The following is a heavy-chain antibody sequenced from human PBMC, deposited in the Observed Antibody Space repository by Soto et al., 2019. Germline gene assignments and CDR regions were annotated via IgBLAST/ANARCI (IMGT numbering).Heavy chain of an antibody. J-gene: IGHJ5*02. CDR1: GGSISSSSYY. CDR2: IYYSGSS. CDR3: ARPHIAAAGTLPCWFDP. Sequence: SETLSLTYTVSGGSISSSSYYWGWIRQPPGKGLEWIGSIYYSGSSYYNPSLKSRVTISVYTSKNQFSLKLSSVTAADTAVYYCARPHIAAAGTLPCWFDPWGQGTLVTVS. V-gene: IGHV4-39*01. D-gene: IGHD6-13*01.